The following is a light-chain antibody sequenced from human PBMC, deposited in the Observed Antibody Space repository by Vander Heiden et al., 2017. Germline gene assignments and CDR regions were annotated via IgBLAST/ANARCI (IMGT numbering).Light chain of an antibody. J-gene: IGKJ2*01. Sequence: DAVMTQSPLSLPVTLGQPAYISCQSSQSLQHGDGNTYLKWFHQRPGQSPRRLIYKVSNRDSGVPDRLSGRKSGTDFTRTISRVEAEDVGVYYCMQGTHWPYTFGQRTKLEI. CDR2: KVS. V-gene: IGKV2-30*02. CDR1: QSLQHGDGNTY. CDR3: MQGTHWPYT.